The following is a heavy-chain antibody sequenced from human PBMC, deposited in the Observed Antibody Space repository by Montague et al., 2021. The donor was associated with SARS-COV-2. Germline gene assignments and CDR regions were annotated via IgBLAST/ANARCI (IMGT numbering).Heavy chain of an antibody. J-gene: IGHJ5*02. CDR2: VYYNGNT. CDR1: GGSLCSSSYF. V-gene: IGHV4-39*01. D-gene: IGHD3-10*01. Sequence: SETLCLTCTVSGGSLCSSSYFWGWIRQPPGKGLEWIGSVYYNGNTNYNPSLKSRVTISLDTSENQISLNLDSVTAADTAVYYCVRPGGSESHGFDRGGQGTRVTVSS. CDR3: VRPGGSESHGFDR.